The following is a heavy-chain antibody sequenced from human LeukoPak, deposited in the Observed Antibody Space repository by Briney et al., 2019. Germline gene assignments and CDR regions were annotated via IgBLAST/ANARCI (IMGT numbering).Heavy chain of an antibody. V-gene: IGHV5-51*01. CDR2: IYPGDSDT. CDR1: GYSFTSYW. Sequence: GESLKISCKGSGYSFTSYWIGWVRQMPGKVLELMGIIYPGDSDTRYSPSFQGQVTISADKSISTAYLQWSSLKASDTAMYYCARHRGSSWDHDAFDIWGQGTMVTVSS. D-gene: IGHD6-13*01. J-gene: IGHJ3*02. CDR3: ARHRGSSWDHDAFDI.